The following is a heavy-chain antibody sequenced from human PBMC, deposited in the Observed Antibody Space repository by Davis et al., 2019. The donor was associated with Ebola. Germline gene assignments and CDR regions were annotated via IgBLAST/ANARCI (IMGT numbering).Heavy chain of an antibody. CDR1: GFTVSSNY. CDR3: AGVRLLAGDGYKFDY. J-gene: IGHJ4*02. Sequence: PGGSLRLSCAASGFTVSSNYMSWVRQAPGKGLEWVSVIYSGGSTYYADSVKGRFTISRDNTKNTLYLQMNSLRDKDTAVYYCAGVRLLAGDGYKFDYWGQGTLVTVSS. V-gene: IGHV3-66*01. CDR2: IYSGGST. D-gene: IGHD5-24*01.